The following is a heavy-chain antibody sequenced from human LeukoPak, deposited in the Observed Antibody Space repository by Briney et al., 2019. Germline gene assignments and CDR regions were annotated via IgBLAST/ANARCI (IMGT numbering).Heavy chain of an antibody. CDR1: GGSFSGYY. D-gene: IGHD6-6*01. J-gene: IGHJ4*02. V-gene: IGHV4-34*01. CDR3: ARDSYSSSSPRLFDY. Sequence: SETLSLTCAVYGGSFSGYYWGWIRQPPGKGLEWIGSIYYSGSTYYNPSLKSRVTISVDTSKNQFSLKLSSVTAADTAVYYCARDSYSSSSPRLFDYWGQGTLVTVSS. CDR2: IYYSGST.